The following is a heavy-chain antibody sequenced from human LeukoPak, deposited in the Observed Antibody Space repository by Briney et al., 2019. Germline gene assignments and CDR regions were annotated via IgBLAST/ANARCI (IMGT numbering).Heavy chain of an antibody. CDR2: ISGSGGST. D-gene: IGHD2-2*02. Sequence: GGSLRLSCAASGFTFSSYAMSWVRQAPGKGLEWVSAISGSGGSTYYADSVKGRFTISRDNSKNTLYRQMNSLRAEDTAVYYCAKTDQLIYVGWFDPWGQGTLVTVSS. V-gene: IGHV3-23*01. CDR3: AKTDQLIYVGWFDP. J-gene: IGHJ5*02. CDR1: GFTFSSYA.